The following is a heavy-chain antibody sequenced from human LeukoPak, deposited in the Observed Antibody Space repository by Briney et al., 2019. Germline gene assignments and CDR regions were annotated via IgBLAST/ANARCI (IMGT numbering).Heavy chain of an antibody. CDR3: ARAEVATIWY. CDR2: INHSGST. Sequence: SETLSLTCAVYGGSFSGYYWSWIRQPPGKGLEWIGEINHSGSTNYNPSLKSRVTISVDTSKNQFSLKLSSVTAADTAVYYCARAEVATIWYWGQGTLVTVSS. CDR1: GGSFSGYY. D-gene: IGHD5-24*01. V-gene: IGHV4-34*01. J-gene: IGHJ4*02.